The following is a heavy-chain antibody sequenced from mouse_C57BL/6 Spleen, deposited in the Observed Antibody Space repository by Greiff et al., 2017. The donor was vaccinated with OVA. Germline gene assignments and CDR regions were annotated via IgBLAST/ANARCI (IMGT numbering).Heavy chain of an antibody. CDR1: GYTFPSYW. D-gene: IGHD2-3*01. Sequence: VQLQQPGAELVMPGASVKLSCKASGYTFPSYWMHWVKQRPGQGLEWIGEIDPSDSYTNYNQKFKGKSTLTVDKSSRTAYMQRSSLTSEDAAVYYCASYDWFAYWGQGTLVTVSA. J-gene: IGHJ3*01. CDR2: IDPSDSYT. V-gene: IGHV1-69*01. CDR3: ASYDWFAY.